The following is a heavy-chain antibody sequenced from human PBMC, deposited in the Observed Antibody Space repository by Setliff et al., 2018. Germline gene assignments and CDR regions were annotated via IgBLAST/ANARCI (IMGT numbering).Heavy chain of an antibody. D-gene: IGHD3-22*01. CDR1: GYTLSNSI. J-gene: IGHJ3*02. V-gene: IGHV1-18*01. CDR3: ARSYDSGFYHQRDAYDI. Sequence: ASVKVSCKASGYTLSNSILSWVRQAPGQGLEWMGLINPGGGSASYTEKFQGRVTMTIDTSTDTVYMELRSLRSDDTAVYYCARSYDSGFYHQRDAYDIWGQGTMVTVSS. CDR2: INPGGGSA.